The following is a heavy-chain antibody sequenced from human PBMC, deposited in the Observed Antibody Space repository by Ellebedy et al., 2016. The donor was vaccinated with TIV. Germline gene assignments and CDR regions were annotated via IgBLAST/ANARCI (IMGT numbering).Heavy chain of an antibody. CDR1: GGSISSYY. CDR2: IYYSGST. Sequence: SETLSLSXTVSGGSISSYYRSWIRQPPGKRLEWIGYIYYSGSTNYSPSPKSRVTTSVDTSKNQFSLKLSSVTAADTAVYYCARGVNAAADFDYWGQGTLVTVSS. D-gene: IGHD6-13*01. CDR3: ARGVNAAADFDY. V-gene: IGHV4-59*01. J-gene: IGHJ4*02.